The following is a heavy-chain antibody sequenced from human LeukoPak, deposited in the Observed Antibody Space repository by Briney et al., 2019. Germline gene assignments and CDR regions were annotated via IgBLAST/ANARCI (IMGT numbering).Heavy chain of an antibody. CDR1: GFTFSSSL. CDR2: IYPGGSEK. J-gene: IGHJ1*01. CDR3: ARELVVGPAEYFQH. D-gene: IGHD2-8*02. V-gene: IGHV3-7*01. Sequence: PGGSLRLSCEASGFTFSSSLMSWVRQTPGKGLEWVANIYPGGSEKYYFASVKGRFTISRVNAENSLYLQMKNLRAEDTAVYYCARELVVGPAEYFQHWGQGTLVTVSS.